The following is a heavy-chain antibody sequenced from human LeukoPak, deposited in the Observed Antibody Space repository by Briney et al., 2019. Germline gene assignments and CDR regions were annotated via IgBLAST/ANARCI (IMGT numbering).Heavy chain of an antibody. D-gene: IGHD6-13*01. V-gene: IGHV4-34*01. CDR2: INHSGST. CDR3: ARGCIAAAGTGETFDY. Sequence: SETLSLTCTVTGDSISSYYWSWIRQPPGKGLEWIGEINHSGSTNYNPSLKSRVTISVDTSKNQFYLKLSSVTAADTAVYYCARGCIAAAGTGETFDYWGQGTLVTVSS. CDR1: GDSISSYY. J-gene: IGHJ4*02.